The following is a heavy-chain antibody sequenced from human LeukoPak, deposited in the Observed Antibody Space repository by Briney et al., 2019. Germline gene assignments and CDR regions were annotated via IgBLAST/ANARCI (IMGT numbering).Heavy chain of an antibody. CDR2: ISSSSSYI. CDR1: GFTFSSYS. V-gene: IGHV3-21*01. D-gene: IGHD4-23*01. Sequence: PGGSLRLSCAASGFTFSSYSMNWVRQAPGKGLEWVSSISSSSSYIYYADSVKGRFTISRDNAKNSLYLQMNSLRAEDTAVYYCARDGPPDYGGNSFNWFDPWGQGTLVTVSS. J-gene: IGHJ5*02. CDR3: ARDGPPDYGGNSFNWFDP.